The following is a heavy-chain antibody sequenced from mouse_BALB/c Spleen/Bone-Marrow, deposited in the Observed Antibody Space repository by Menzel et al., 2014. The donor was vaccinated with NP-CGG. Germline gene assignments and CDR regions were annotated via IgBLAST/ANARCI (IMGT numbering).Heavy chain of an antibody. V-gene: IGHV2-9*02. J-gene: IGHJ4*01. Sequence: VQLQQSGPGLVPPSQSLSITCTVSGFSLTIYGVHWVRQPPGKGLEWLGVSWAGGSTSYNSALLSRLTISKDISKSQVFLKMNSLQTDDTAMYYCTREGYDHAMDYWGQGTSVTVSS. D-gene: IGHD2-14*01. CDR1: GFSLTIYG. CDR2: SWAGGST. CDR3: TREGYDHAMDY.